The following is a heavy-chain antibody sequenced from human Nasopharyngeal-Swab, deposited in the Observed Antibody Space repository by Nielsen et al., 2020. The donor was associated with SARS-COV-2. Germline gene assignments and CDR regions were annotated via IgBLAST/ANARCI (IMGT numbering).Heavy chain of an antibody. Sequence: SETLSLTCPVSGGSVSTTTYFWGWIRQPPGKGLEWIGTVYYSGSTYYNPSLKSRVTISVDTSKNQFSLKLSSVTAADTAVYYCARLVLGYCSSTSCYTGLKFDPWGQGTLVTVSS. V-gene: IGHV4-39*07. D-gene: IGHD2-2*02. CDR1: GGSVSTTTYF. CDR2: VYYSGST. J-gene: IGHJ5*02. CDR3: ARLVLGYCSSTSCYTGLKFDP.